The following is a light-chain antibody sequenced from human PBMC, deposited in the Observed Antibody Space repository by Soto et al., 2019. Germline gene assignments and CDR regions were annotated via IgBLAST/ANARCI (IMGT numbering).Light chain of an antibody. CDR2: EGP. Sequence: DIQMTQSPSTLSASVGDRVTITSRASQSISSWLSWYRQKPGEAPKLMIYEGPTLERGVPSRFIGSGSGTEFTLSISSLQPDDLATFYFQQYNNDSLTFGHGTKVEVK. CDR3: QQYNNDSLT. J-gene: IGKJ1*01. CDR1: QSISSW. V-gene: IGKV1-5*03.